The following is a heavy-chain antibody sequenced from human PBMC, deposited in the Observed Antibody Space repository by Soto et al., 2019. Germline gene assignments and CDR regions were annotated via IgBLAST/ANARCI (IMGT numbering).Heavy chain of an antibody. D-gene: IGHD3-22*01. CDR2: ILSSDEK. Sequence: QVTLKESGPVLVKPTETLTLTCTVSGFSLRNARMGVSWIRQPPGKALEWLAHILSSDEKSYNKSLKVRVTLSKDTSKSQVVLTMTYVDPVDTATYFCARMLAVNYYYYYVDVWGEGTTVTVSS. CDR3: ARMLAVNYYYYYVDV. J-gene: IGHJ6*03. V-gene: IGHV2-26*01. CDR1: GFSLRNARMG.